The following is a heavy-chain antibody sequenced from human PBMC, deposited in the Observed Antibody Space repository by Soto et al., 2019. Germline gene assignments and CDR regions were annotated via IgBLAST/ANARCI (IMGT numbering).Heavy chain of an antibody. D-gene: IGHD6-13*01. Sequence: SVKVSCKASGGTFSSYAISWVRQAPGQGLEWMGGIIPIFGTANYAQKFQGRVTITADESTSTAYMELSSLRSEDTAVYYCARDLSTHTIEEAESGGDSWFDTWGQGTLVTVSS. CDR2: IIPIFGTA. CDR3: ARDLSTHTIEEAESGGDSWFDT. J-gene: IGHJ5*02. V-gene: IGHV1-69*13. CDR1: GGTFSSYA.